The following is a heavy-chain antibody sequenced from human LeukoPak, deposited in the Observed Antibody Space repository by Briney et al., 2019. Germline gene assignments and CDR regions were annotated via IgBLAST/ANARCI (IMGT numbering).Heavy chain of an antibody. CDR3: ARGRITIFGVVITNYYYYYYMDV. CDR1: GGSFSGYY. D-gene: IGHD3-3*01. Sequence: PSETLSLTCAVYGGSFSGYYWSWIRQPPGKGLEWIGEINHSGSTNYNPSLKSRVTISVDTSKNQFSLKLSSVTAADTAVYYCARGRITIFGVVITNYYYYYYMDVWGKGTTVTVSS. J-gene: IGHJ6*03. CDR2: INHSGST. V-gene: IGHV4-34*01.